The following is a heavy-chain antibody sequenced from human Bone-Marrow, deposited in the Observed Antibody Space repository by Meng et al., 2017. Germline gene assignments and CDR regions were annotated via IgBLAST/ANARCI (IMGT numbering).Heavy chain of an antibody. V-gene: IGHV1-2*06. CDR1: GYTFTGYY. CDR3: ARILWGGDPREDY. D-gene: IGHD2-21*02. CDR2: INPNSGGT. J-gene: IGHJ4*02. Sequence: ASVKVSCKASGYTFTGYYMHWVRQAPGQGLEWMGRINPNSGGTNYAQKFQGRVTMTRDTSTSTVYMELSSLRSEDTAVYYCARILWGGDPREDYWGQGTLVTVSS.